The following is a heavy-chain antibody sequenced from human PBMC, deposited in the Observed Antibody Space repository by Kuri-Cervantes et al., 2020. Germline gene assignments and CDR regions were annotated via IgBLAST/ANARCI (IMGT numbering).Heavy chain of an antibody. CDR3: ARELRITIFGVVTTNNWFDP. V-gene: IGHV1-8*01. J-gene: IGHJ5*02. CDR2: MNPNSGNT. Sequence: ASVKVSCKASGYTFTSYDINWVRQATGQGLEWMGWMNPNSGNTGYAQKFQGRVTMTRNTSISTAYMELSSLRSEDTAVYYCARELRITIFGVVTTNNWFDPWGQGTLVTVSS. D-gene: IGHD3-3*01. CDR1: GYTFTSYD.